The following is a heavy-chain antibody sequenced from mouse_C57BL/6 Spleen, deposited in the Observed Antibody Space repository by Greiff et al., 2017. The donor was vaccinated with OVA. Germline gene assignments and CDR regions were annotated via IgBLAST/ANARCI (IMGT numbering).Heavy chain of an antibody. D-gene: IGHD1-1*01. J-gene: IGHJ2*01. V-gene: IGHV7-3*01. Sequence: EVQLVESGGGLVQPGGSLSLSCAASGFTFTDYYMSWVRQPPGKALEWLGFIRHKANGYTTEYSASVKGRFTISRDNSQSILYLQMNALRAEDSATEYCARSAPSSPFDYWGQGTTVTVSS. CDR3: ARSAPSSPFDY. CDR2: IRHKANGYTT. CDR1: GFTFTDYY.